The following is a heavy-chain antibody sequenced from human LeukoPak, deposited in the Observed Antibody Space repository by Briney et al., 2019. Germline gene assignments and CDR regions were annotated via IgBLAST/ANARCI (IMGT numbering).Heavy chain of an antibody. CDR3: ARVRSSSSVVDY. J-gene: IGHJ4*02. CDR1: GGSFSGYY. CDR2: INHSGST. D-gene: IGHD6-6*01. Sequence: SETLSLTCAVHGGSFSGYYWSWIRQPPGKGLEWIGEINHSGSTNYNPSLKSRVTISVDTSKNQFSLKLSSVTAANTAVYYCARVRSSSSVVDYWGQGALVTGSS. V-gene: IGHV4-34*01.